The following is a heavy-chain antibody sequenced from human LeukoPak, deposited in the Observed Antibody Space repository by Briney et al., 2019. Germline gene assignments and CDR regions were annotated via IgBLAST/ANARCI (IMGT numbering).Heavy chain of an antibody. CDR3: ARARLRCSGGSCYYYGMDV. CDR1: GFTVSSNY. Sequence: GGSLRLSCAASGFTVSSNYMSWVRQAPGKGLEWVSVIYSGGSTYYADSVKGRFTISRDNSKNTLYLQMNSLRAEDTAVYYCARARLRCSGGSCYYYGMDVWGQGTTVTVSS. J-gene: IGHJ6*02. D-gene: IGHD2-15*01. CDR2: IYSGGST. V-gene: IGHV3-66*01.